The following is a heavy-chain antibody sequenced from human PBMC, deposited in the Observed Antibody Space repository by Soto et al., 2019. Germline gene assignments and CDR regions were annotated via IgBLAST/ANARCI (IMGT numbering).Heavy chain of an antibody. CDR2: ISYDGSNK. V-gene: IGHV3-30-3*01. CDR3: ARYSDYGDYYYGMDV. J-gene: IGHJ6*02. Sequence: GGSLRLSCAASGFTFSSYAMHWVRQAPGKGLEWVAVISYDGSNKYHADSVKGRFTISRDNSKNTLYLQMNSLRAEDTAVYYCARYSDYGDYYYGMDVWGQGTTVTVSS. CDR1: GFTFSSYA. D-gene: IGHD4-17*01.